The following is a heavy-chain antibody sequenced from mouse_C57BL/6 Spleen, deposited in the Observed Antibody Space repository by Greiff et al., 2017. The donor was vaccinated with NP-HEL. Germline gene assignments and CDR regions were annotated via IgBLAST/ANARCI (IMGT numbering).Heavy chain of an antibody. CDR2: ILPGSGST. Sequence: VQLQQSGAELMKPGASVKLSCKATGYTFTGYWIEWVKQRPGHGLEWIGEILPGSGSTNYNEKVKGKATCTADTSSNTASMQLSSLTTEDSSIYYCARNHYYGSSYGWYFDVWGTGTTVTVSS. V-gene: IGHV1-9*01. CDR1: GYTFTGYW. CDR3: ARNHYYGSSYGWYFDV. D-gene: IGHD1-1*01. J-gene: IGHJ1*03.